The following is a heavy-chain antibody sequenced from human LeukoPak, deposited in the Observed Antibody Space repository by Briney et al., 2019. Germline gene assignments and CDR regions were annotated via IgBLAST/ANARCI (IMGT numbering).Heavy chain of an antibody. CDR1: GFTFDDYA. J-gene: IGHJ6*02. Sequence: GGSLRLSCAASGFTFDDYAMHWVRQAPGKGLEWVSGISWNRGSIGYADSVKGRFTISRDKAKNSLYLQMNSLRAEDTALYYCAKGGVWGQGTTVTVSS. V-gene: IGHV3-9*01. CDR2: ISWNRGSI. CDR3: AKGGV.